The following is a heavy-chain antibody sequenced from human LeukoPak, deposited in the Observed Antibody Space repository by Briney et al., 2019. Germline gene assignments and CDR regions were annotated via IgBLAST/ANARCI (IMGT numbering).Heavy chain of an antibody. V-gene: IGHV1-2*02. D-gene: IGHD5-18*01. Sequence: RASVKVSCKASGNTFSGYYMHWVRQAPGQRLEWMGWINPNSGDTNYVEKFQGRVTMTRDTSISTAYMELSRLRSDDTAVYYCARGYSYGPVYFDYWGQGTLVTVSS. CDR3: ARGYSYGPVYFDY. CDR2: INPNSGDT. J-gene: IGHJ4*02. CDR1: GNTFSGYY.